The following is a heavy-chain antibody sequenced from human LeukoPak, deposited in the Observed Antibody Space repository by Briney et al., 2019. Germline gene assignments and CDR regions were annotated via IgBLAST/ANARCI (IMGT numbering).Heavy chain of an antibody. J-gene: IGHJ4*02. CDR1: GFTFSGSA. CDR3: AREGYSSGWFRL. D-gene: IGHD6-19*01. CDR2: IRSKANSYAT. Sequence: QPWGVLRLSCAASGFTFSGSAMHWVRQASGKGLEWVGRIRSKANSYATAYAASVKGRFIISRDDSKNMVYLQMNSLRAEDTAVYFCAREGYSSGWFRLWGQGTLVTVSS. V-gene: IGHV3-73*01.